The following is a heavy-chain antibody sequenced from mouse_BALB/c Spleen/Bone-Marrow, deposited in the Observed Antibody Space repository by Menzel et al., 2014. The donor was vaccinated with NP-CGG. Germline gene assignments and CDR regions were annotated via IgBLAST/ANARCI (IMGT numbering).Heavy chain of an antibody. J-gene: IGHJ3*01. D-gene: IGHD2-12*01. Sequence: VQLVESGAELVRPGASVKLSCKASGYTFTSYWMHWVKQRPGQGLEWIGEINPSNGRADYNEKFRSKATLTVDRSSSTAYMQLSSLTSEDSAVYYCARAGVYDGFAYWRQGTLVTVSA. CDR3: ARAGVYDGFAY. V-gene: IGHV1S81*02. CDR2: INPSNGRA. CDR1: GYTFTSYW.